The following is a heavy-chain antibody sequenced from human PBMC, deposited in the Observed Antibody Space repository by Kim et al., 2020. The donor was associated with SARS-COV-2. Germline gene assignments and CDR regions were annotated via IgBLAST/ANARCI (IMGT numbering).Heavy chain of an antibody. D-gene: IGHD6-19*01. V-gene: IGHV1-8*01. Sequence: GYAQKFQGRVTMTRNTSISTAYMELSSLRSEDTAVYYCARGRGAVANLDYWGQGTLVTVSS. CDR3: ARGRGAVANLDY. J-gene: IGHJ4*02.